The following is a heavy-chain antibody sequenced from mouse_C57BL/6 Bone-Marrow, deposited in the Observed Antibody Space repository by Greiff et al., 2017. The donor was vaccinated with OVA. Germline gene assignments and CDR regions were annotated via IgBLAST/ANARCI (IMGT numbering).Heavy chain of an antibody. CDR2: IYPGDGDT. J-gene: IGHJ4*01. V-gene: IGHV1-82*01. CDR1: GYAFSSSW. CDR3: VTYDGYYMDY. D-gene: IGHD2-3*01. Sequence: VKLQQSGPELVKPGASVKISCKASGYAFSSSWMNWVKQRPGKGLEWIGRIYPGDGDTNYNGKFKGKATLTADKSSSTAYMQLSSLTSEDSAVYFCVTYDGYYMDYWGQGTSVTVSS.